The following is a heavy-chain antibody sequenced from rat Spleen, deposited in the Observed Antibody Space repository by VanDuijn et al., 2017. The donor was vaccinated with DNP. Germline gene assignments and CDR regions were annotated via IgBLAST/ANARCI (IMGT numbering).Heavy chain of an antibody. D-gene: IGHD1-12*03. CDR3: ALYYYDGYYHPDY. V-gene: IGHV2-77*01. CDR1: GFSLTSYG. Sequence: QVQMKETGPGLVQTTQTLSVTCTVSGFSLTSYGVHWVRQAPGKGLEWMGIIWGDGSTNYNSALKSRLSISRDTSKSQVFLTMNSLQTDDTAVYYCALYYYDGYYHPDYWGQGVMVTVSS. J-gene: IGHJ2*01. CDR2: IWGDGST.